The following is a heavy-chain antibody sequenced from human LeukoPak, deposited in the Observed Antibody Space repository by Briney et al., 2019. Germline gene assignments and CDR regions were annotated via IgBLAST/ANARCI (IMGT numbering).Heavy chain of an antibody. V-gene: IGHV3-30-3*01. Sequence: GGSLRLSCAASGFTFSSYAMHWVRQAPGKGLEWVAVISYDGSNKYYADSVKGRFTISRDNSKNTLYLQMNSLRAEDTAVYYCAGDRGGRWLPRRFGYYFDYWGQGTLVTVSS. CDR2: ISYDGSNK. CDR3: AGDRGGRWLPRRFGYYFDY. CDR1: GFTFSSYA. J-gene: IGHJ4*02. D-gene: IGHD3-10*01.